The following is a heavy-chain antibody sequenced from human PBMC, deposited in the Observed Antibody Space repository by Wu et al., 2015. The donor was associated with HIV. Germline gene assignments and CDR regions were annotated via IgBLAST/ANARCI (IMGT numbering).Heavy chain of an antibody. J-gene: IGHJ4*02. CDR3: ARDTRPFYSGLAYFDY. CDR2: IIPIFGTA. Sequence: QVQLVQSGAEVKKPGSSVKVSCKASGGTFSSYAISWVRQAPGQGLEWMGRIIPIFGTANYAQKFQGRVTITADESTSTAYMELSSLRSEDTAVYYCARDTRPFYSGLAYFDYWGQGTLVTVSS. D-gene: IGHD5-12*01. CDR1: GGTFSSYA. V-gene: IGHV1-69*13.